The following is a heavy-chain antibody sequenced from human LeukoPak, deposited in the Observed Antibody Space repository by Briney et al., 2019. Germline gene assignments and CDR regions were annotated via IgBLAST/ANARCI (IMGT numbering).Heavy chain of an antibody. V-gene: IGHV3-23*01. CDR1: AFTFNNYW. CDR2: LSGSGGTT. Sequence: GGSLRLSCVASAFTFNNYWMHWVRQAPGKGLEWVSTLSGSGGTTYYADSVKGRFTISRDNSKNTLYLQMNSLTADDTAVYHCAKGGGTYDSSGPLGHWGQGTLVTVSS. CDR3: AKGGGTYDSSGPLGH. D-gene: IGHD3-22*01. J-gene: IGHJ4*02.